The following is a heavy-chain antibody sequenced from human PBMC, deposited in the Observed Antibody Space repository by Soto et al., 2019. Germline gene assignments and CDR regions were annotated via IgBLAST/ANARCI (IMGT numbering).Heavy chain of an antibody. CDR1: GYTFTSYA. V-gene: IGHV1-3*01. Sequence: ASVKVSCKASGYTFTSYAMHWVRQAPGQRLEWMGWINAGNGNTKYSQKFQGRVTITRDTSASTAYMELSSLRSEDTAVYYCARADSAAGKFDYWGQGTLVTVSS. CDR3: ARADSAAGKFDY. D-gene: IGHD6-13*01. CDR2: INAGNGNT. J-gene: IGHJ4*02.